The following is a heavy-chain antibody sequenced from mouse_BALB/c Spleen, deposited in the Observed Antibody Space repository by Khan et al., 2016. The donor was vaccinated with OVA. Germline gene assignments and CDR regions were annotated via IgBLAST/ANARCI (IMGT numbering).Heavy chain of an antibody. D-gene: IGHD1-1*01. CDR1: GFTFSSYA. CDR3: ARPPITTVVAPSYWFFDV. J-gene: IGHJ1*01. CDR2: ISSGDTYT. Sequence: EVMLVESGGGLVKPGGSLKLSCAASGFTFSSYAMSWVRQTPEKRLEWVATISSGDTYTYYPDSVKGRFTISRANAKNTPYLQMSSLRSEDTAMYYCARPPITTVVAPSYWFFDVWGAGTTVTVST. V-gene: IGHV5-9-1*01.